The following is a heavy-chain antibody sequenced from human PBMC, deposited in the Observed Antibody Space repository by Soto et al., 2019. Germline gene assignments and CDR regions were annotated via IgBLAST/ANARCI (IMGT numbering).Heavy chain of an antibody. J-gene: IGHJ5*02. V-gene: IGHV4-4*02. CDR2: IYHSGST. Sequence: QVQLQESGPGLVKPSGTLSLTCAVSSGSISSSNWWSWVRQPPGKGLEWIGEIYHSGSTNYNPSLKSRVTISVDKSKNQFSLKLSSVTAADTAVYYCARDGLGYCSSTCCYSWFDPWGQGTLVTVSS. CDR1: SGSISSSNW. CDR3: ARDGLGYCSSTCCYSWFDP. D-gene: IGHD2-2*01.